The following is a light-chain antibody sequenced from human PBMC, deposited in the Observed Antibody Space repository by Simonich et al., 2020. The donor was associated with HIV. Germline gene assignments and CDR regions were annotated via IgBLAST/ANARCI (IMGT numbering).Light chain of an antibody. Sequence: EIVMTQSPATLSVSPGERATLSCRASQSVSSSYLAWYQQKPGQAPRLLIYGASSRATGIPDRFSGSGSGTDFTLTISRLEPEDFAVYYCQQYGSSLHTFGQGTKLEIK. J-gene: IGKJ2*01. CDR1: QSVSSSY. CDR2: GAS. V-gene: IGKV3-20*01. CDR3: QQYGSSLHT.